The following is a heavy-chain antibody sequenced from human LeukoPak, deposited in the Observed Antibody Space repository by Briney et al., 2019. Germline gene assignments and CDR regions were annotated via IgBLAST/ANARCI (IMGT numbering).Heavy chain of an antibody. J-gene: IGHJ4*02. CDR2: VYTSGST. CDR1: GGSISSYY. Sequence: SETLSLTCTVSGGSISSYYWNWIRQPAGKGLEWIGRVYTSGSTNYNPSLKSRVTMSLDTSKNQFSLRLTSVTAADTAVYYCVRTHGYDIFSYWGQGTLVTVSS. V-gene: IGHV4-4*07. D-gene: IGHD3-9*01. CDR3: VRTHGYDIFSY.